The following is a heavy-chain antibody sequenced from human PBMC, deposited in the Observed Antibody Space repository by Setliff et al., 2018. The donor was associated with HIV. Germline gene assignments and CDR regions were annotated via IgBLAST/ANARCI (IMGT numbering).Heavy chain of an antibody. J-gene: IGHJ4*02. V-gene: IGHV4-34*01. CDR3: ARQGAVTGHSFDY. CDR1: GGSLSGYH. Sequence: PSETLSLTCAVYGGSLSGYHWSWIRQPPGKGLEWIGSIYYSGSTYYNPSLKSRVTISLDTSKNKFSLKLTSVTAADKAVYYCARQGAVTGHSFDYWGQGALVTVSS. D-gene: IGHD6-19*01. CDR2: IYYSGST.